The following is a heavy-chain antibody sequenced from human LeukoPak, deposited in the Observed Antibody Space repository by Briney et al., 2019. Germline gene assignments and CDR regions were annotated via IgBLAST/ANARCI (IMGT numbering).Heavy chain of an antibody. V-gene: IGHV4-59*11. CDR1: GDSISTHY. D-gene: IGHD2-8*01. J-gene: IGHJ3*02. Sequence: PSETLSLTCTISGDSISTHYWTWIRQSPGKGLEWIGYVSSIGLTNYNPSLKRRVTISVDTSKNHFSLRLRSLTAADTAVYYCARDLTTVTKGFDIWGQGTVVTVSS. CDR2: VSSIGLT. CDR3: ARDLTTVTKGFDI.